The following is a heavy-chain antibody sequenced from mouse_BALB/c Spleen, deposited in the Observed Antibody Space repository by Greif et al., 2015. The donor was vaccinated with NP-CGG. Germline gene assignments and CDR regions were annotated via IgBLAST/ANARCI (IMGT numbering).Heavy chain of an antibody. Sequence: VQLQESGPELVKPGASVKISCKASGYTFTDYYINWVKQKPEQGLEWIGWIYPGSGNTKYNEKFKGKATLTVDTSSSTAYMQLSSLKSEDTAVYFCARRTGTEAMDYWGQGTSVTVSS. V-gene: IGHV1-84*02. CDR3: ARRTGTEAMDY. CDR1: GYTFTDYY. J-gene: IGHJ4*01. CDR2: IYPGSGNT. D-gene: IGHD4-1*01.